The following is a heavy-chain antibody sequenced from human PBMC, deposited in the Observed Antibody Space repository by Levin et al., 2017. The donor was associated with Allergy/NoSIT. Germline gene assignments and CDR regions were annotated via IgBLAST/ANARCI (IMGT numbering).Heavy chain of an antibody. V-gene: IGHV3-48*04. J-gene: IGHJ4*02. CDR3: ARDHSWSSDS. CDR1: GFTFSSYS. D-gene: IGHD2-8*02. CDR2: IRPDNDIR. Sequence: GGSLRLSCAASGFTFSSYSMNWVRQAPGKGLEWISYIRPDNDIRSYADSVKGRFTISRDNARHSLYLQMNSLRAADTAVYYCARDHSWSSDSWGQGTLVTVSS.